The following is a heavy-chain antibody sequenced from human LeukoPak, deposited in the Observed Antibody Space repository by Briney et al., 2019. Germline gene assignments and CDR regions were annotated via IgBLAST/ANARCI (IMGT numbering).Heavy chain of an antibody. CDR3: ARRASGATFDY. CDR2: IYYSGST. J-gene: IGHJ4*02. CDR1: GGSVSSGSYY. Sequence: TSETLSLTCTVSGGSVSSGSYYWSWIRQPPGKGLEWIGYIYYSGSTNYNPSLKSRVTISVDTSKNQFSLKLSSVTAADTAVYYCARRASGATFDYWGQGTLVTVSS. D-gene: IGHD3-10*01. V-gene: IGHV4-61*01.